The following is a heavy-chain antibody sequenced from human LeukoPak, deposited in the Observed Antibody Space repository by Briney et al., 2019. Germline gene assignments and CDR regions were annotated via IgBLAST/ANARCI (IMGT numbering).Heavy chain of an antibody. CDR1: GFTFDDCA. CDR2: ISWNSGSI. D-gene: IGHD3-22*01. J-gene: IGHJ1*01. Sequence: GGSLRLSCATSGFTFDDCAMHWVRQAPGKGPEWVSGISWNSGSIGYADSVKGRFTISRDNAKNSLYLQMNSLRAEDTAVYYCATYSSLNRREFQYWGQGTLLTVST. V-gene: IGHV3-9*01. CDR3: ATYSSLNRREFQY.